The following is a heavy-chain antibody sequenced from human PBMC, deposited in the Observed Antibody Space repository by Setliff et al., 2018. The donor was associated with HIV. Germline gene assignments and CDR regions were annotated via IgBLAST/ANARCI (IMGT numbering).Heavy chain of an antibody. Sequence: SETLSLTCTVSGGSITSSNSYWGWIRQSPGKGLEWIGSIYYNGHTSYNPSLQSRVTISVNRSQNQFSLRLRSVTATDTAVYYCARHLWFDYVAVSYGYFDYWGQGSLVTVSS. V-gene: IGHV4-39*01. J-gene: IGHJ4*02. CDR2: IYYNGHT. CDR1: GGSITSSNSY. CDR3: ARHLWFDYVAVSYGYFDY. D-gene: IGHD3-16*01.